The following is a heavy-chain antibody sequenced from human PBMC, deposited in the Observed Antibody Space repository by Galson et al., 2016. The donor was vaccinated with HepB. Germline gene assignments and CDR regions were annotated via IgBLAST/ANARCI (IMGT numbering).Heavy chain of an antibody. J-gene: IGHJ3*02. V-gene: IGHV3-74*01. CDR1: GFTFSTAW. D-gene: IGHD1-26*01. Sequence: SLRLSCAGSGFTFSTAWIHWVRQDPGKGLEWVSRINIDGRTTDYVDSVKGRFTISRDNAKNTVYPQMNSLRAEDTAVYYRVRDSSPSIGSGIYYDAFDIWGQGTVVAVSS. CDR3: VRDSSPSIGSGIYYDAFDI. CDR2: INIDGRTT.